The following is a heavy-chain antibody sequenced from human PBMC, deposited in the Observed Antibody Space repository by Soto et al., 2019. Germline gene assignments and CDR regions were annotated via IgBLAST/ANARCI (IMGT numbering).Heavy chain of an antibody. CDR1: GGSISSYY. Sequence: SETLSLTCTVSGGSISSYYWSWIRQPPGKGLEWIGYIYYSGSTNYNPSLKSRVTISVDTSKNQFSLKLSSVTAADTAVYYCARRYGSGKISGMDVWGQGTTVTVSS. J-gene: IGHJ6*02. CDR2: IYYSGST. CDR3: ARRYGSGKISGMDV. D-gene: IGHD3-10*01. V-gene: IGHV4-59*08.